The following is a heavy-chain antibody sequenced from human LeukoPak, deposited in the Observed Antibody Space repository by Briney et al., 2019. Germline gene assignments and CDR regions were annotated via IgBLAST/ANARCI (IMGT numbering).Heavy chain of an antibody. CDR3: ARDLVVVPRYGDY. CDR1: GYTFTSYG. CDR2: ISAYNGNT. J-gene: IGHJ4*02. V-gene: IGHV1-18*01. D-gene: IGHD2-15*01. Sequence: ASVKVSCKASGYTFTSYGISWVRQAPGQGLEWMGWISAYNGNTNYAQKLQGRVTMTTDTSTSTAYTELRSLRSDDTAVYYCARDLVVVPRYGDYWGQGTLVTVSS.